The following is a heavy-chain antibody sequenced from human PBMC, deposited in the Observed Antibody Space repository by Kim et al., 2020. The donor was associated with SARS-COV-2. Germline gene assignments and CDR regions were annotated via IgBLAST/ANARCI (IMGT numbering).Heavy chain of an antibody. CDR2: VRIKAGSYTT. CDR1: GFTFSDHH. V-gene: IGHV3-72*01. J-gene: IGHJ4*01. CDR3: ARPRGCCSVGYFAY. Sequence: GGSLRLSCAASGFTFSDHHMDWVRQAPGKGLEWVGRVRIKAGSYTTEYAASVQCRVISSRDDYKNSLYLPMNSPENADMDEYDCARPRGCCSVGYFAY. D-gene: IGHD3-10*02.